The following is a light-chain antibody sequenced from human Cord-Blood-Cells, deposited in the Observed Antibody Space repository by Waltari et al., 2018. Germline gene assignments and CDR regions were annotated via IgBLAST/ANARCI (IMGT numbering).Light chain of an antibody. J-gene: IGLJ2*01. CDR3: QVWDSSSDHLV. CDR2: YDS. Sequence: SYVLTQPPSVSVAPGKPARITCGGNNIGSKSVHWYQQKPGQAPVLVIYYDSDRPSGIPERFSCSNSGNTATLTISRVEAGDEADYYCQVWDSSSDHLVFGGGTKLTVL. CDR1: NIGSKS. V-gene: IGLV3-21*04.